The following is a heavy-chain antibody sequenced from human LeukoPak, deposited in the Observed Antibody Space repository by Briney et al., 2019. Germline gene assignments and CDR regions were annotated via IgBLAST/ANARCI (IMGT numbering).Heavy chain of an antibody. V-gene: IGHV4-34*01. D-gene: IGHD2/OR15-2a*01. CDR3: GRATFHQPRVVNN. CDR1: GGSFSGYY. J-gene: IGHJ4*02. Sequence: TASETLSLTCAVYGGSFSGYYWSWIRQPPGKGLEWIGEINHSGSTNYNPSLKSRVTISVDTSKKQFSLTLNSVTAADTAIYYCGRATFHQPRVVNNWGQGTLVTVSS. CDR2: INHSGST.